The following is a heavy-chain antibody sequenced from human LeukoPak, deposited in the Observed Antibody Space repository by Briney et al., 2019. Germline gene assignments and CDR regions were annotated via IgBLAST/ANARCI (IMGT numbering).Heavy chain of an antibody. CDR2: IYYSGST. D-gene: IGHD3-10*01. J-gene: IGHJ4*02. CDR3: ARVYVRFGEYVDY. CDR1: GGSISSSSYY. V-gene: IGHV4-39*07. Sequence: SETLSLTCTVSGGSISSSSYYWGWIRQPPGKGLEWIGSIYYSGSTYYNPSLKSRVTISVDTSKNQFSLRLSSVTAADTAVYYCARVYVRFGEYVDYWGQGTLVTVSS.